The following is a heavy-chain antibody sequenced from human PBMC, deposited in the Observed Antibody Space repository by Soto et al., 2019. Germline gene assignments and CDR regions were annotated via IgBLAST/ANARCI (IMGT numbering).Heavy chain of an antibody. V-gene: IGHV4-59*01. Sequence: ASETLSLTCTVSGGSISSYYWSWIRQPPGKGLEWIGYIYYSGSTNYNPSLKSRVTISVDTSKNQFSLKLSSVTAADTAVYYCASTRGGYSSYYFDYWGQGTLVTVSS. CDR1: GGSISSYY. CDR3: ASTRGGYSSYYFDY. CDR2: IYYSGST. D-gene: IGHD5-18*01. J-gene: IGHJ4*02.